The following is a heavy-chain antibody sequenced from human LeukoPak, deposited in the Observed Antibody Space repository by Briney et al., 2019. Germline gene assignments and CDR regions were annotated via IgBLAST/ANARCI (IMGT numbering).Heavy chain of an antibody. CDR3: ARDYKYAFDN. D-gene: IGHD5-24*01. V-gene: IGHV3-48*01. CDR1: GFTFSDYS. Sequence: GGSLRLSCAASGFTFSDYSMNWVRQAPGKGLEWISYIGIDSGNTNYADSVKGRFTISGDKAKNSLYLQMNSLRVEDTAVYYCARDYKYAFDNWGQGTLVTVPS. J-gene: IGHJ4*02. CDR2: IGIDSGNT.